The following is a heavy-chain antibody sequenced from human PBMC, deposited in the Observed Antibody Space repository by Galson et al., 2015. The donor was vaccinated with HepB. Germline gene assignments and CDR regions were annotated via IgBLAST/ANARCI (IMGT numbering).Heavy chain of an antibody. J-gene: IGHJ5*02. CDR3: ARDGSSWLWGNSRWNNWFDP. CDR2: ISSSRSYI. V-gene: IGHV3-21*01. Sequence: SLRLSCAASGFTFSSYSMNWVRQAPGKGLEWVSSISSSRSYIDYADPVKGRFTISRDNAKNSLYLQMNSLRAEDTAVYYCARDGSSWLWGNSRWNNWFDPWGQGTLATVSS. CDR1: GFTFSSYS. D-gene: IGHD6-13*01.